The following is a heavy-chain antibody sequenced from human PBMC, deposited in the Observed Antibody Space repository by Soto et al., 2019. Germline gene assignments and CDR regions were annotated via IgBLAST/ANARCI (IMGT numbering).Heavy chain of an antibody. CDR2: INHSGST. D-gene: IGHD2-2*02. CDR1: GGSFSGYY. CDR3: ARALRGYCSSTSCYRSNWFDH. V-gene: IGHV4-34*01. J-gene: IGHJ5*02. Sequence: SETLSLTCAVYGGSFSGYYWSWIRQPPGKGLEWIGEINHSGSTNYNPSLKSRVTTSVDTSKNQFSLKLSSVTAADTAVYYCARALRGYCSSTSCYRSNWFDHWGQGTLVT.